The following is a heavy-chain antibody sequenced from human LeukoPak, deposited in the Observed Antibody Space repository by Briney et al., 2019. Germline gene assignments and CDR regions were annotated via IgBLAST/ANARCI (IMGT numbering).Heavy chain of an antibody. Sequence: GRSLRLSCAASGFTFSSYGMHWVRQAPGKGLEWVAVISYDGSNKYYADSVKGRFTISRDNSKNTLYLQMNSLRAEDAAVYYCAKSLGGAAAGIDYWGQGTLVTVSS. CDR3: AKSLGGAAAGIDY. CDR2: ISYDGSNK. J-gene: IGHJ4*02. V-gene: IGHV3-30*18. D-gene: IGHD6-13*01. CDR1: GFTFSSYG.